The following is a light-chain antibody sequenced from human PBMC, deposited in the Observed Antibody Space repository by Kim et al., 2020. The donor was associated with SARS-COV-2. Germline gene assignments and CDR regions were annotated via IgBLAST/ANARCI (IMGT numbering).Light chain of an antibody. Sequence: RVTISCTGGSSNIGAGYDVHWYQQLPGTAPKLLIYSNINRPSGVPDRFSGSKSGTSASLAITGLQAEDEADYYCQSYDSSLSGSVFGGGTKLTVL. CDR3: QSYDSSLSGSV. CDR1: SSNIGAGYD. V-gene: IGLV1-40*01. J-gene: IGLJ2*01. CDR2: SNI.